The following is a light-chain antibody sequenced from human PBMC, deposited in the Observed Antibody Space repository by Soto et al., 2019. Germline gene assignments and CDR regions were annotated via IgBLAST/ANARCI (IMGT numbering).Light chain of an antibody. Sequence: EIVLTQSPATLSLSPGERATLSCRASQSVSDYLAWYQHKPGQAPRLLIYDASNRATGIPARFTGSGSGTDFTLTISSLEPEDFAVYYCQHRKTFGQGTKVDIK. V-gene: IGKV3-11*01. CDR1: QSVSDY. CDR3: QHRKT. J-gene: IGKJ1*01. CDR2: DAS.